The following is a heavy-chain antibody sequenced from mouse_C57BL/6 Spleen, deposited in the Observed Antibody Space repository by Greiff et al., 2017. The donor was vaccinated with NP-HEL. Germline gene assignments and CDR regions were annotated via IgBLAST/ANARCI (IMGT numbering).Heavy chain of an antibody. CDR3: ARREDGYYESFDV. D-gene: IGHD2-3*01. Sequence: QVQLQQPGAELVRPGTSVKLSCKASGYTFTSYWMHWVKQRPGQGLEWIGVIDPSDSYTNYNQKFKGKATLTVDTSSSTAYMQLSSLTSEDSAVYYCARREDGYYESFDVWGTGTTVTVSS. V-gene: IGHV1-59*01. CDR2: IDPSDSYT. CDR1: GYTFTSYW. J-gene: IGHJ1*03.